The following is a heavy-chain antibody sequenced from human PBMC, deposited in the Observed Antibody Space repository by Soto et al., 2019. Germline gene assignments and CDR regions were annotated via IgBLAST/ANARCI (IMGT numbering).Heavy chain of an antibody. Sequence: QVQLVQSGAEVKKPGASVKVSCKTSGYTFTNFGLSWVQQAPGQGLEWMGWISAYNGNTNYAQNFQGRVTMTTDTSTSTADMELRSLGSDDTAVYYGARVGTPIDYWGQGTLVTVSS. CDR1: GYTFTNFG. V-gene: IGHV1-18*01. CDR3: ARVGTPIDY. J-gene: IGHJ4*02. CDR2: ISAYNGNT. D-gene: IGHD7-27*01.